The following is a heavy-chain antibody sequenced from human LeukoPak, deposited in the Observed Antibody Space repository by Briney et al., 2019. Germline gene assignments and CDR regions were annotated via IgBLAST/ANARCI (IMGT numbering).Heavy chain of an antibody. CDR1: GFTVSSTY. CDR2: ISHSSSGT. Sequence: GGSLRLSCAASGFTVSSTYMSWVRQAPGKGLEWVSAISHSSSGTYYVDSVKGRFTISRDNSKNTLYMQMNSLRAEDTAVYYCAKVVNSGYYYYFDYWGQGTLVTVSS. V-gene: IGHV3-23*01. J-gene: IGHJ4*02. D-gene: IGHD3-22*01. CDR3: AKVVNSGYYYYFDY.